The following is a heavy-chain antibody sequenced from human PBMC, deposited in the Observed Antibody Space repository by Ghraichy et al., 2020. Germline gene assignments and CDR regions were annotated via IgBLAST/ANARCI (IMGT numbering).Heavy chain of an antibody. CDR1: GYTFTSYG. J-gene: IGHJ3*02. V-gene: IGHV1-18*04. Sequence: ASVKVSCKASGYTFTSYGISWVRQAPGQGLEWMGWISAYNGNTNYAQKLQGRVTMTTDTSTSTAYMELRSLRSDDTAVYYCARDPYYYDSSGLTFDIWGQGTMVTVSS. CDR3: ARDPYYYDSSGLTFDI. CDR2: ISAYNGNT. D-gene: IGHD3-22*01.